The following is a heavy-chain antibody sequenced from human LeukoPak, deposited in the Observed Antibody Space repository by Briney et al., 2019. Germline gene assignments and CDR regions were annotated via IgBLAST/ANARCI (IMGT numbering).Heavy chain of an antibody. J-gene: IGHJ6*02. V-gene: IGHV1-3*01. CDR3: ARDTGDYDILTGQYYYYGMDV. CDR2: INAGNGNT. D-gene: IGHD3-9*01. Sequence: ASVKVSCKASGYTFTSYAMHWVRQAPGQRLEWMGWINAGNGNTKYSQKFQGRVTIARDTSASTAYMELSSLRSEDTAVYYCARDTGDYDILTGQYYYYGMDVWGQGTTVTVSS. CDR1: GYTFTSYA.